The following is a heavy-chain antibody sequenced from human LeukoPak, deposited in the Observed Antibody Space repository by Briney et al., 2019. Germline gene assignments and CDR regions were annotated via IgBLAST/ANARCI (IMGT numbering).Heavy chain of an antibody. CDR3: AKVSAVLRYFDWLTQRAFDI. V-gene: IGHV3-30*02. Sequence: GGSLRLSCAASGSTFSSYGMHWVRQAPGKGLEWVAFIRYDGSNKYYADSVKGRFTISRDNSKNTLYLQMNSLRAEDTAVYYCAKVSAVLRYFDWLTQRAFDIWGQGTMVTVSS. CDR1: GSTFSSYG. D-gene: IGHD3-9*01. J-gene: IGHJ3*02. CDR2: IRYDGSNK.